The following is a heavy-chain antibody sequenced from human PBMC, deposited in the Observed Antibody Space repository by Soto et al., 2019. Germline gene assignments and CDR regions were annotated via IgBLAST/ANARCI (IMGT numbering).Heavy chain of an antibody. CDR1: GFAFSNAW. CDR3: TKGHSAALY. CDR2: IKSKTDGETT. J-gene: IGHJ4*02. Sequence: GGSLRLSCAASGFAFSNAWMSWVRQAPGKGLEWVGRIKSKTDGETTDYAAPVRGRFAISRDDSENTLYLQMDSLKTEDTAVYYCTKGHSAALYWGQGTLVTVSS. D-gene: IGHD2-15*01. V-gene: IGHV3-15*01.